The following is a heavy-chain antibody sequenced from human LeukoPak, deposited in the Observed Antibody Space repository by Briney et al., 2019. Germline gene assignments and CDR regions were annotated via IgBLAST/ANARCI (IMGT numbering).Heavy chain of an antibody. CDR1: GASISPDY. D-gene: IGHD6-19*01. CDR2: IYYSGST. CDR3: AREGGGGAVALDY. V-gene: IGHV4-59*01. Sequence: SETLSLTCTVSGASISPDYRSWIRQPPGKGLEWIGYIYYSGSTNYNPSLKSRVTISVDTSKNQFSLKLSSVTAADTAVYYCAREGGGGAVALDYWGQGTLVTVSS. J-gene: IGHJ4*02.